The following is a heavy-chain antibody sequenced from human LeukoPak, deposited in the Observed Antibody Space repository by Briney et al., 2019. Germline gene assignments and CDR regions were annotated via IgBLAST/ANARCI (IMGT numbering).Heavy chain of an antibody. CDR1: GGSISSSSYY. J-gene: IGHJ6*03. CDR3: SREVGSGSYFPYYMDV. Sequence: PSETLSLTCTVSGGSISSSSYYWGWIRQPPGKGLEWIGSIYYSGSTYYNPSLKSRVTISVDTSKNQYPLKLSSVTAADTAVYYCSREVGSGSYFPYYMDVWGKGTTVTVSS. D-gene: IGHD3-10*01. V-gene: IGHV4-39*02. CDR2: IYYSGST.